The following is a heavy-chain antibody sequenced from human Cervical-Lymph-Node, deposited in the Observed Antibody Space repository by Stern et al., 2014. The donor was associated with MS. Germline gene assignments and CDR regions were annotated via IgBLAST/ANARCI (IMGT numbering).Heavy chain of an antibody. CDR1: GYSFTANR. CDR2: IYPVDSNP. J-gene: IGHJ4*02. Sequence: EVQLVESGAEVKKPGASLKISCKGSGYSFTANRLAWVRQMPGKGLEWMGFIYPVDSNPRSSPSFQGQVTIAADKSISTAYLQWSSLKASDTAMYYCARDYGDYAFDYWGQGTLVTVSS. D-gene: IGHD4-17*01. CDR3: ARDYGDYAFDY. V-gene: IGHV5-51*01.